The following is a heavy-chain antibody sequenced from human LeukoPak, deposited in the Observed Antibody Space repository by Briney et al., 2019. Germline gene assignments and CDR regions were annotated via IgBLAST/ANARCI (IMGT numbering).Heavy chain of an antibody. V-gene: IGHV3-30*02. CDR2: IRYDGSNK. J-gene: IGHJ4*02. CDR3: AISRHDSSGYSFDY. CDR1: GFTFSSYG. Sequence: PGGSLRLSCAASGFTFSSYGMHWVRQAPGKGLEWVAFIRYDGSNKYYADSVKGRFTISRDNSKNTLYLQMNSLRAEDTAVYYCAISRHDSSGYSFDYWGQGTLVTVSS. D-gene: IGHD3-22*01.